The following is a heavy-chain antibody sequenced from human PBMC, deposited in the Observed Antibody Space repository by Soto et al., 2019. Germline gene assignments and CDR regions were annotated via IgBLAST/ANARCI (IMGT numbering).Heavy chain of an antibody. CDR1: GESISSYY. CDR3: ESASGYSGYDYPCDFGD. CDR2: IYYSGST. Sequence: PLSAVSLTCTVRGESISSYYWNSIKQPPGKGVAWCGYIYYSGSTNYNPSGKSRVTISVDTSKNQFSLKLSSVTAADTAVYYCESASGYSGYDYPCDFGDWGQGTQVTFAS. J-gene: IGHJ4*02. V-gene: IGHV4-59*01. D-gene: IGHD5-12*01.